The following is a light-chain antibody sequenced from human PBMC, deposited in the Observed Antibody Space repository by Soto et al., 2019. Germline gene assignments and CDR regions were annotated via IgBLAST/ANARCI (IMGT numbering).Light chain of an antibody. J-gene: IGLJ1*01. V-gene: IGLV2-14*03. CDR2: NVN. CDR3: SSYRVGGSYV. Sequence: QSALTQPASVSGSPGQSITNSCSGTSSDVGRHNAVSWYQQHPGKVPQLMIYNVNIRPSGISDRFSASKSGNMASLTISGLQAEDEADYYCSSYRVGGSYVFGTGTKLTVL. CDR1: SSDVGRHNA.